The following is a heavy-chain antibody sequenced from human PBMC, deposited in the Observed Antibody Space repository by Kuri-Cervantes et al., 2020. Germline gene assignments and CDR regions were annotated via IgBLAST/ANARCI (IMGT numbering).Heavy chain of an antibody. J-gene: IGHJ6*02. V-gene: IGHV3-30-3*01. D-gene: IGHD1-26*01. CDR1: GFTFSSYA. Sequence: LKISCAASGFTFSSYAMHWVRQAPGKGLEWVAVISYDGSNKYYADSVKGRFTISRDNSKNTLYLQMNSLRAEDTAVYYCARGRGSYHYYYYGMDVWGQGTTVTVSS. CDR2: ISYDGSNK. CDR3: ARGRGSYHYYYYGMDV.